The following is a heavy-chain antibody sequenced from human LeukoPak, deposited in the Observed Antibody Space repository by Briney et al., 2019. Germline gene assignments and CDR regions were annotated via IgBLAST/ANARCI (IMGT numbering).Heavy chain of an antibody. CDR1: GGSISSYY. V-gene: IGHV4-4*07. D-gene: IGHD3-9*01. CDR3: ARENYDILTGYRRSYFDY. Sequence: SETLSLTCTVSGGSISSYYWSWIRQLAGKGLEWIGRIYTSGSTNYNPSLKSRVTMSVDTSKNQFSLKLSSMTAADTAVYYCARENYDILTGYRRSYFDYWGQGTLVTVSS. CDR2: IYTSGST. J-gene: IGHJ4*02.